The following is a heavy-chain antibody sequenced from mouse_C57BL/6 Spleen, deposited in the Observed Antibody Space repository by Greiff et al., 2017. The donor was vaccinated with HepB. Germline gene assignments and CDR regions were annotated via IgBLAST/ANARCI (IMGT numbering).Heavy chain of an antibody. V-gene: IGHV5-17*01. Sequence: DVMLVESGGGLVKPGGSLKLSCAASGFTFSDYGMHWVRQAPEKGLEWVAYISSGSSTIYYADTVKGRFTISRDNAKNTLFLQMTSLRSEDTAMYYCARSYYGNYVAWFAYWGQGTLVTVSA. J-gene: IGHJ3*01. CDR1: GFTFSDYG. D-gene: IGHD2-10*01. CDR2: ISSGSSTI. CDR3: ARSYYGNYVAWFAY.